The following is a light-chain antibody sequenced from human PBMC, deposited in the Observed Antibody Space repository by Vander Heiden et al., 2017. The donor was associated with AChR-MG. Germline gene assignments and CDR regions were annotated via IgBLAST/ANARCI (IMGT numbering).Light chain of an antibody. CDR3: QQSDSSPQT. Sequence: DIQMTQSPSSLSASVGDRVTITCRASQSVSSFLNWYRQIPGRAPKLLIYAASSLQSGVPLRFTGSGSGTDFTLTISSLQPEDFATYYCQQSDSSPQTFGGGTKVEIK. J-gene: IGKJ4*01. CDR2: AAS. CDR1: QSVSSF. V-gene: IGKV1-39*01.